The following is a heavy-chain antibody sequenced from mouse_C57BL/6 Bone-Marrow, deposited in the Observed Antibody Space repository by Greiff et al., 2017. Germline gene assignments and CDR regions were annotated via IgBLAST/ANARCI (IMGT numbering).Heavy chain of an antibody. J-gene: IGHJ4*01. Sequence: EVKVVESGGGLVQSGRSLRLSCATSGFTFSDFYMEWVRQAPGKGLEWIAASRNKANDYTTEYSASVKGRFIVSRDTSQSILYLLMYALRAVDTAIYYCARDERNYDAMDYWGQGTSVTVSA. CDR3: ARDERNYDAMDY. CDR1: GFTFSDFY. V-gene: IGHV7-1*01. CDR2: SRNKANDYTT. D-gene: IGHD2-1*01.